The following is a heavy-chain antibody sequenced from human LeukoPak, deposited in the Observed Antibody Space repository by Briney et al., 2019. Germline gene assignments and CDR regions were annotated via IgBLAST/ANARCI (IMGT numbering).Heavy chain of an antibody. CDR3: ARAGGSIVVVPAAGSWFDL. V-gene: IGHV1-69*13. Sequence: ASVKVSCKASGGTFSSYAISWVRQAPGQGLEWMGGIIPIFGTANYAQKFQGRVTITADESTSTAYMELSSLRSEDTAVYYCARAGGSIVVVPAAGSWFDLWGQGTLVTVSS. J-gene: IGHJ5*02. D-gene: IGHD2-2*01. CDR2: IIPIFGTA. CDR1: GGTFSSYA.